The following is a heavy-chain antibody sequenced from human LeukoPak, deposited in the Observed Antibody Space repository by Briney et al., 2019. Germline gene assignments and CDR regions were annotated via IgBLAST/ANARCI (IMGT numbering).Heavy chain of an antibody. V-gene: IGHV3-64*01. Sequence: GGSLRPSCAASGFTFSSYAMHWVRQAPGKGLEYVSAISSNGGSTYYANSVKGRFTISRDNSKNTLYLQMGSLRAEDMAVYYCARDQEGYCSGGSCYSPAFDIWGQGTMVTVSS. J-gene: IGHJ3*02. D-gene: IGHD2-15*01. CDR3: ARDQEGYCSGGSCYSPAFDI. CDR1: GFTFSSYA. CDR2: ISSNGGST.